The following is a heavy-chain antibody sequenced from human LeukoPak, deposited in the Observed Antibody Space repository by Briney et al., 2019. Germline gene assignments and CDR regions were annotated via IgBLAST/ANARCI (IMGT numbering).Heavy chain of an antibody. CDR2: IKHDGSEE. V-gene: IGHV3-7*01. CDR3: ARRMRRDGYNSPDAFDI. D-gene: IGHD5-24*01. CDR1: GFIFSNYW. J-gene: IGHJ3*02. Sequence: GGSLRLSCEASGFIFSNYWMSWVRQAPGKGLEWVANIKHDGSEEFYGDSVRGRFTISRDNAKNSLYLQMNSLRDDDTAVYYCARRMRRDGYNSPDAFDIWGQGTMVTVSS.